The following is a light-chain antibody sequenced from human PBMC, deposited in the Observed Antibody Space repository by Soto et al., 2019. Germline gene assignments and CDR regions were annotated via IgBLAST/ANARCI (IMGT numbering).Light chain of an antibody. CDR1: SSDVGGYNY. Sequence: QSALTQPASVSGSPGQSITISCTGTSSDVGGYNYVSWYQQHPGKAPKLMIYDVSNRPSGVSNRFSGSKSGNTASLTISGLRAEDEADYYCSSYTSSSTPGVVFGGGTKLTVL. CDR3: SSYTSSSTPGVV. V-gene: IGLV2-14*01. CDR2: DVS. J-gene: IGLJ2*01.